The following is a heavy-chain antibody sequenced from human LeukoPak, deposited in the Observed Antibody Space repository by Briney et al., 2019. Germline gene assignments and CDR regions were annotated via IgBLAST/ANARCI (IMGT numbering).Heavy chain of an antibody. Sequence: PSETLSLTCIVSGRSMRSASYYGGWIRQQPGKGLEWIGTIYYDGSTSHYTPSLKSRVTMFVDAAKNHFPLNLSSVTAADTAVYYCAGQGGGVALDYWGQGMLVTVSS. J-gene: IGHJ4*02. CDR1: GRSMRSASYY. V-gene: IGHV4-39*01. CDR2: IYYDGST. D-gene: IGHD2-8*01. CDR3: AGQGGGVALDY.